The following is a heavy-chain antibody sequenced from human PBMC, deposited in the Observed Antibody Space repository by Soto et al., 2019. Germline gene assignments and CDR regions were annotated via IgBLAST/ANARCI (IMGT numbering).Heavy chain of an antibody. CDR3: AKGGPIGYYYGMDV. D-gene: IGHD3-16*01. CDR1: GFTFSSYG. V-gene: IGHV3-30*18. J-gene: IGHJ6*02. Sequence: QVQLVESGGGVVQPGRSLRLSCAASGFTFSSYGMHWVRQAPGKGLEWVAVISYDGNNKYYADSVKGRFTISRDNSKNTLYLQMNSLRAEDTAVYYCAKGGPIGYYYGMDVWGQGTTVTVSS. CDR2: ISYDGNNK.